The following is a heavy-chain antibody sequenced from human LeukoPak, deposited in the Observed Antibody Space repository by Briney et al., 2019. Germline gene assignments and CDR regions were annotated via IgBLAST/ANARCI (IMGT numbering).Heavy chain of an antibody. J-gene: IGHJ5*02. CDR2: ISGSGGST. CDR1: GFTFSSYA. D-gene: IGHD4-17*01. V-gene: IGHV3-23*01. Sequence: GGSLRLSCAASGFTFSSYAMSWVRQAPGKGLEWVSAISGSGGSTYYADSVKGRFTISRDNSKNTLYLQMNSLRAEDTAVYYCAKDTVGLGYGDYPLRFDPWGQGTLVTVSS. CDR3: AKDTVGLGYGDYPLRFDP.